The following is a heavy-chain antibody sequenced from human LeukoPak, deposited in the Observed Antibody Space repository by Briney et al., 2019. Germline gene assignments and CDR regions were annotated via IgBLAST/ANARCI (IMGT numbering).Heavy chain of an antibody. CDR1: SDSISSSSYL. V-gene: IGHV4-39*01. Sequence: SPSETLSLTCPVSSDSISSSSYLWVWVRQPPGKGLEWIGDIYSNGRISYNPSLKSRAAISVDTSKNQFSLKLSSVTAADTAVYYCARHLPREVAAAGTWGQGTLVTVSS. CDR2: IYSNGRI. D-gene: IGHD6-13*01. CDR3: ARHLPREVAAAGT. J-gene: IGHJ5*02.